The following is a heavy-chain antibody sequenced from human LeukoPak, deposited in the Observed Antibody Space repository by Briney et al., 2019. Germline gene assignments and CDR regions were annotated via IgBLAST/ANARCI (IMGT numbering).Heavy chain of an antibody. D-gene: IGHD3-3*01. CDR1: GDSVSSNGAP. J-gene: IGHJ4*02. V-gene: IGHV6-1*01. CDR3: GRETDFGVVTN. Sequence: SQTLSLTCAISGDSVSSNGAPWHWIRQSPSRGLEWLGRTYYRSQQWHSDYAPSVKGRINLNPDTSTNQFSLQLNSMTPEDTAVYYCGRETDFGVVTNWGQETLVTVFS. CDR2: TYYRSQQWHS.